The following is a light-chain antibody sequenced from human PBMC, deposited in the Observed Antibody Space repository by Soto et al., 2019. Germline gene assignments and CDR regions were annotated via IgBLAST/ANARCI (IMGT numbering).Light chain of an antibody. V-gene: IGKV1-5*03. Sequence: DIQMTQSPSTLSGSVGDRVTITCRASQTISSWLAWYQQKPGKAPKLLIYKASTLKSGVPSRFSGSGSGTEFTLTISCLQPDDFATYYCQHYKSYSEAFGQGTKVEL. J-gene: IGKJ1*01. CDR1: QTISSW. CDR3: QHYKSYSEA. CDR2: KAS.